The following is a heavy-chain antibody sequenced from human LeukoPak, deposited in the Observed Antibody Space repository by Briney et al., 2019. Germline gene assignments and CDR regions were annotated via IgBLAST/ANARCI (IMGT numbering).Heavy chain of an antibody. D-gene: IGHD7-27*01. CDR2: IYYSGST. CDR3: ARDVTGATSQYYFDY. V-gene: IGHV4-39*07. J-gene: IGHJ4*02. CDR1: GGSISSSSYY. Sequence: SETLSLTCTVSGGSISSSSYYWGWIRQPPGKGLEWIGSIYYSGSTYYNPSLKSRATISVDTSKNQFSLKLSSVTAADTAVYYCARDVTGATSQYYFDYWGQGTLVTVSS.